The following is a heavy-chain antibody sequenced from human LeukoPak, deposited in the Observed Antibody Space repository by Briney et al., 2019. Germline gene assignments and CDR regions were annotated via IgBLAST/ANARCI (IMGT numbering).Heavy chain of an antibody. V-gene: IGHV4-4*09. CDR2: IYTSGST. D-gene: IGHD4-17*01. J-gene: IGHJ6*03. Sequence: SETLSLTCTVSGGSISSYYWSWIRQPPGKGLEWIGYIYTSGSTNYNPSLKSRVSISVDTSKNQFSLKLSSVTAADTDVYYCARLRYGDFYYYYYMDVWGKGTTVTVSS. CDR1: GGSISSYY. CDR3: ARLRYGDFYYYYYMDV.